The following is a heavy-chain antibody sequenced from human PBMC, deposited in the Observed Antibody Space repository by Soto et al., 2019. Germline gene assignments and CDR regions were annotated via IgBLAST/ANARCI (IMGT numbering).Heavy chain of an antibody. D-gene: IGHD3-10*01. V-gene: IGHV4-4*02. CDR1: VASIINDNW. CDR2: IYHSGST. CDR3: ARVSAATMLRGVIIN. Sequence: SETLSLTCYVSVASIINDNWCGCVRQPPGKGLEWIGEIYHSGSTNYNPSLKSRVTISVDKSKNQFPLKLTSVTAADTAIYYCARVSAATMLRGVIINWGRGTLVTVS. J-gene: IGHJ4*02.